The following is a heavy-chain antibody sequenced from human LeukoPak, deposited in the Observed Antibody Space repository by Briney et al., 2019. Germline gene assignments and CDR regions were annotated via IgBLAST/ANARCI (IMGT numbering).Heavy chain of an antibody. D-gene: IGHD2-2*01. CDR3: ARTVHCSSTSCYFDAFDI. Sequence: GGSLRLSCAASGFTFSNAWMSWVRQAPGKGLEWVSAISGSGGSTYYADSVKGRFTISRDNSKNTLYLQMNSLRAEDTAVYYCARTVHCSSTSCYFDAFDIWGQGTMVTVSS. CDR2: ISGSGGST. V-gene: IGHV3-23*01. CDR1: GFTFSNAW. J-gene: IGHJ3*02.